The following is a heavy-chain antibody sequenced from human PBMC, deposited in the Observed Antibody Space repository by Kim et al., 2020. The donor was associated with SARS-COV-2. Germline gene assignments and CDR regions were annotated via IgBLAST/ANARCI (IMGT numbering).Heavy chain of an antibody. D-gene: IGHD3-22*01. V-gene: IGHV3-30*01. CDR3: ARDSFQVRITMIVVYATPDH. Sequence: RFTISRDNSKNTLYLQMNSLRAEDTAVYYCARDSFQVRITMIVVYATPDHWGQGTLVTVSS. J-gene: IGHJ4*02.